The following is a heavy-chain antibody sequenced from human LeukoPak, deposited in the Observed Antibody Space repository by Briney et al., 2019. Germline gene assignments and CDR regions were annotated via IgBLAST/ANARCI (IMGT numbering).Heavy chain of an antibody. CDR3: ARDYGGHPFDY. CDR2: INSDGSST. V-gene: IGHV3-74*01. D-gene: IGHD3-16*01. J-gene: IGHJ4*02. Sequence: PGGSLRLSCAASGFTFSSYWMHWVRQAPGKRLVWVSRINSDGSSTSYAASVKGRFTISRDNAKNTLYLQMNSLRAEDTAVYYCARDYGGHPFDYWGQGTLVTVSS. CDR1: GFTFSSYW.